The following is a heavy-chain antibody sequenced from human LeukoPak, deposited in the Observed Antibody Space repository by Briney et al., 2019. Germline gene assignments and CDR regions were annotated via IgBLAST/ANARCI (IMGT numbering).Heavy chain of an antibody. CDR1: GFTFSSYG. J-gene: IGHJ6*02. D-gene: IGHD3/OR15-3a*01. V-gene: IGHV3-30*18. Sequence: GGSLRLCCAASGFTFSSYGMHWVRQAPGKGLEWVAVISYDGSNKYYADSVKGRFTISRDNSKNTLFLQMNSLRAEDTAVYYCAKDSGLVRIYYYYGMDVWGQGTTVTVSS. CDR3: AKDSGLVRIYYYYGMDV. CDR2: ISYDGSNK.